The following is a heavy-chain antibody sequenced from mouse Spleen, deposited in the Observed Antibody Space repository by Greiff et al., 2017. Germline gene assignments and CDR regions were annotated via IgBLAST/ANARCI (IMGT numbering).Heavy chain of an antibody. CDR2: ISNLAYSI. D-gene: IGHD1-1*01. V-gene: IGHV5-15*01. Sequence: EVMLVESGGGLVKPGGSLKLSCAASGFTFSDYGMAWVRQAPGKGPEWVAFISNLAYSIYYADTVTGRFTISRENAKNTLYLEMSSLRSEDTAMYYCARHFTTVVATDAMDYWGQGTSVTVSS. J-gene: IGHJ4*01. CDR3: ARHFTTVVATDAMDY. CDR1: GFTFSDYG.